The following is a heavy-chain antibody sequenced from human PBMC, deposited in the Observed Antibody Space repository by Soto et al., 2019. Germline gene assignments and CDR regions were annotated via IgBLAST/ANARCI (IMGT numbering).Heavy chain of an antibody. Sequence: GESLKISCEGSGYTFSNFWIGWVRPMPGEGLEWMGLMYPWTSDTRYSPSFQGHVTISVDTTTSTGYLQWSSLKASDTAMYYCVTTRDGTTYFAYWGQGTLVTVSS. CDR2: MYPWTSDT. V-gene: IGHV5-51*01. CDR1: GYTFSNFW. J-gene: IGHJ4*02. CDR3: VTTRDGTTYFAY. D-gene: IGHD1-7*01.